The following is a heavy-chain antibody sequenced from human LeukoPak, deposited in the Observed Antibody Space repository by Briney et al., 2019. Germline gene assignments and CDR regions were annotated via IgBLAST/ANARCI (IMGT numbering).Heavy chain of an antibody. D-gene: IGHD1-26*01. CDR2: IWYDGTTK. CDR1: GFTLRDYG. J-gene: IGHJ4*02. V-gene: IGHV3-33*01. CDR3: ARARMVGGTTYYFAY. Sequence: GRSLRLSCAASGFTLRDYGMHWVRQAPGKGLEWVALIWYDGTTKDYADSVKGRFTISRDNSKSTLYLQMNSLRAEDTAVYYCARARMVGGTTYYFAYWGQGTLVTVSS.